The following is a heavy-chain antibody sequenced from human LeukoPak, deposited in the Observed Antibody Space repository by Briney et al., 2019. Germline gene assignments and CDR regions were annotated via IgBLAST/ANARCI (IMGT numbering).Heavy chain of an antibody. CDR3: ATYMTVADKGY. CDR2: ISHTGST. V-gene: IGHV4-34*01. D-gene: IGHD6-19*01. CDR1: GGSLSDYS. Sequence: SETLSLTCAVYGGSLSDYSWNWIRQPPGKGLEWIGEISHTGSTNYNPSLKSRVTISVDKSKNQFSLKVSSVTAADTAVYYCATYMTVADKGYWGQGTLLTVSS. J-gene: IGHJ4*02.